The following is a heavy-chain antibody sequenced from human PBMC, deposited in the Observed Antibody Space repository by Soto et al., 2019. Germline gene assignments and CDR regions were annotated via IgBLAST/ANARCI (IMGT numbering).Heavy chain of an antibody. Sequence: PGGSLRLSCAASAFTFNTYAMTWVRQAPGKGLEWVSTITSSGGSTYYADSVKGRFTISRDNSKNTLYLQMSGLRTEDTALYYCARGGPRDGYRDLDYWGQGTQVTVYS. J-gene: IGHJ4*02. V-gene: IGHV3-23*01. CDR3: ARGGPRDGYRDLDY. CDR2: ITSSGGST. CDR1: AFTFNTYA. D-gene: IGHD5-18*01.